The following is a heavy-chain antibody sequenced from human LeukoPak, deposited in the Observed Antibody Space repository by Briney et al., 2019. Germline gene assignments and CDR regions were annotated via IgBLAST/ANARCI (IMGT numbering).Heavy chain of an antibody. CDR1: GYSISSGYY. CDR3: ARGVDY. J-gene: IGHJ4*02. CDR2: IYHSGST. Sequence: SETLSLTCTVSGYSISSGYYWGWSRQPPGKGLEWIGSIYHSGSTYYNPSLKSRVTISVDTSKNQFSLKLSSVTAADTAVYYCARGVDYWGQGTLVTVSS. V-gene: IGHV4-38-2*02.